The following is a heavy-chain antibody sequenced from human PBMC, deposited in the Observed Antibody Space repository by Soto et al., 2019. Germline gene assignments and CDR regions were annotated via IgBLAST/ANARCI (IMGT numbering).Heavy chain of an antibody. CDR3: ARDLIPELPHYYYYMDV. V-gene: IGHV1-18*01. Sequence: GASVKVSCKASGYTFTSYGISWVRQAPGQGLEWVGWISAYNGNTNYAQKLQGRVTMTTDTSTSTAYMELRSLRSDDTAVYYCARDLIPELPHYYYYMDVWGKGTTVTVSS. D-gene: IGHD1-7*01. J-gene: IGHJ6*03. CDR1: GYTFTSYG. CDR2: ISAYNGNT.